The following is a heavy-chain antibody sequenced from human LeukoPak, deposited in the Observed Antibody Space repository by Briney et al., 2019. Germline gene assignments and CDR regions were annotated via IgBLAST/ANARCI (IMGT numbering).Heavy chain of an antibody. CDR3: ARSTVVTLDY. J-gene: IGHJ4*02. CDR1: GGSISSYY. V-gene: IGHV4-59*01. CDR2: IYYSGST. Sequence: SETLSLTCTVSGGSISSYYWSCIRQPPGKGLEWIGYIYYSGSTNYNPSLKSRVTISVDTSKNQFSLKLSSVTAADTAVYYCARSTVVTLDYWGQGTLVTVSS. D-gene: IGHD4-23*01.